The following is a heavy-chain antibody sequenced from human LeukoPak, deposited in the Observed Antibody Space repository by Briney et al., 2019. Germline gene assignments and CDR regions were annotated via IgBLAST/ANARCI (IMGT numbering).Heavy chain of an antibody. Sequence: SETLSLTCTVSGGSISSYYWSWIRQPAGKGLEWIGRIYTSGSTNYNPSLKSRVTKSVDTSKNQFSLKLSSVTAADTAVYYCARESRRTGDFDYWGQGTLVTVSS. CDR2: IYTSGST. CDR1: GGSISSYY. CDR3: ARESRRTGDFDY. D-gene: IGHD7-27*01. V-gene: IGHV4-4*07. J-gene: IGHJ4*02.